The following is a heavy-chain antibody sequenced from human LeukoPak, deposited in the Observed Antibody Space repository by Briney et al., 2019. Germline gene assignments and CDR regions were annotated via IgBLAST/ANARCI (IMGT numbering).Heavy chain of an antibody. CDR1: GGSISSYY. V-gene: IGHV4-59*01. J-gene: IGHJ4*02. Sequence: SETLSLTCTVSGGSISSYYWSWIRQPPGKGLEWIGYIYSSGSTNYNPSLKSRVTISVDTSKNQFSLKLSSVTAADTAVYYCARQPVGATYDYWGQGTLVTVSS. CDR2: IYSSGST. CDR3: ARQPVGATYDY. D-gene: IGHD1-26*01.